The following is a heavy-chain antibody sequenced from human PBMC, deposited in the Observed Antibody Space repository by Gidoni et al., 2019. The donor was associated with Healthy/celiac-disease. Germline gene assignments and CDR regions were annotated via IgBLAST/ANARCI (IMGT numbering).Heavy chain of an antibody. D-gene: IGHD1-7*01. CDR2: ISAYNGNT. CDR1: AYPFTSYG. CDR3: ASSLTGTLYYYYGMDV. V-gene: IGHV1-18*01. Sequence: QVQLVQSGAEVKKPGASVKVSCMASAYPFTSYGISWVRQAPGQGLEWMGWISAYNGNTNYAQKLQGRVTMTTDTSTSTAYMELRSLRSDDTAVYYCASSLTGTLYYYYGMDVWGQGTTVTVSS. J-gene: IGHJ6*02.